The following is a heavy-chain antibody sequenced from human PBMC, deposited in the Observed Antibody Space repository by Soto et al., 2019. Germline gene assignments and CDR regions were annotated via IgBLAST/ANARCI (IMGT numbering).Heavy chain of an antibody. CDR2: INPSGGST. D-gene: IGHD6-6*01. J-gene: IGHJ6*02. CDR1: GYTFTSYY. V-gene: IGHV1-46*01. Sequence: ASVKVSCKASGYTFTSYYMHWVRQAPGQGLEWMGIINPSGGSTSYAQKFQGRVTMTRDTSTSTVYMELSSLRSEDTAVYYCASEYSSSSGFHYYYGMDVWGQGTTVTVSS. CDR3: ASEYSSSSGFHYYYGMDV.